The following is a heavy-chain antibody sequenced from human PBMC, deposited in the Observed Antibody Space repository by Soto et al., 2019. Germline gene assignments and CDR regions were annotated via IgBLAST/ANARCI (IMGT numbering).Heavy chain of an antibody. V-gene: IGHV4-30-4*01. CDR2: IYYSGST. Sequence: SETLSLTCSVSGGSISSGDYYWSWIRQPPGKGLEWIGYIYYSGSTYYNPSLKSRVTISVDTSKNQFSLKLSSVTAADTAVYYCASYDSSGYGGYFDYWGQGTLVTVSS. D-gene: IGHD3-22*01. J-gene: IGHJ4*02. CDR1: GGSISSGDYY. CDR3: ASYDSSGYGGYFDY.